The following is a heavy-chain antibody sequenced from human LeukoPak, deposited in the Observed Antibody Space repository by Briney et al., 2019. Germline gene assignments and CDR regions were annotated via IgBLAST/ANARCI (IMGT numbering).Heavy chain of an antibody. CDR3: ARGEYNYFDY. CDR1: GYTFSSYG. D-gene: IGHD2/OR15-2a*01. CDR2: INAYNGHT. V-gene: IGHV1-18*01. J-gene: IGHJ4*02. Sequence: ASVKVSCKASGYTFSSYGITWVRQAPGQGLEWVGWINAYNGHTNYVQNLQGRATMTTDTSTSTDYMELRSLRSDDTAVYYCARGEYNYFDYWGQGTLVTVSS.